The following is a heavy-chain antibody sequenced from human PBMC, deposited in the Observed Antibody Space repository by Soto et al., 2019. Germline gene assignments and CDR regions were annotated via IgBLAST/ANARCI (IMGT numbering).Heavy chain of an antibody. CDR1: GFTFSDYY. D-gene: IGHD2-15*01. Sequence: GGSLRLSCGASGFTFSDYYMTWIRQAPGKGLEWLSYISGSISFTNYADSVKGRFTISRDDAKNSLYLQMNSLRAEDTGVYYCASDLGVAPATLTLDYWGQGTLVNVSS. CDR2: ISGSISFT. J-gene: IGHJ4*02. CDR3: ASDLGVAPATLTLDY. V-gene: IGHV3-11*06.